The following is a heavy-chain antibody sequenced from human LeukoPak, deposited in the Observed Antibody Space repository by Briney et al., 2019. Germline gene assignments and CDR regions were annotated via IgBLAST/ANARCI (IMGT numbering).Heavy chain of an antibody. CDR3: ARAVDTAMANHEPNFDY. CDR2: ISAYNGNT. J-gene: IGHJ4*02. D-gene: IGHD5-18*01. CDR1: GYTFTSYG. Sequence: ASVKVSCKASGYTFTSYGISWVRQAPGQGLEWMGWISAYNGNTNYAQKLQGRVTMTTDTSTSTAYMELRSLRSDDTAVYYCARAVDTAMANHEPNFDYWGQGTLVTVSS. V-gene: IGHV1-18*01.